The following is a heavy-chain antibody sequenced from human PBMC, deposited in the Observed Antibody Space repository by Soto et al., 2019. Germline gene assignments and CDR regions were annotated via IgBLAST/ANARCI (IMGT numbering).Heavy chain of an antibody. CDR3: AREGEYSISWIIDY. Sequence: EVQLVESGGGLVKPGGSLRLSCAASGFTFSSYSMNWVRQAPGKGLEWVSYISSSSSYIYYADSVKGRFTISRDNAKNSLYLQMNSLRAEDTAVYYCAREGEYSISWIIDYWGQGTLVTVSS. CDR2: ISSSSSYI. V-gene: IGHV3-21*01. D-gene: IGHD6-13*01. CDR1: GFTFSSYS. J-gene: IGHJ4*02.